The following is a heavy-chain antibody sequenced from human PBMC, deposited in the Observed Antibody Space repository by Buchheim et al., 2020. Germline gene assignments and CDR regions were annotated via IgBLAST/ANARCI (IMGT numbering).Heavy chain of an antibody. CDR2: LYTGGNT. Sequence: EVHLVESRGGLIQPGGSLRLSCEASGFDVSRDYMTWVRQAPGGGLEWVSSLYTGGNTYYTASVKGRCTISRDNSKNTLYLQMNSLRAEDTAVYYCAKGIHLRGQGTL. V-gene: IGHV3-53*01. CDR1: GFDVSRDY. CDR3: AKGIHL. J-gene: IGHJ4*02.